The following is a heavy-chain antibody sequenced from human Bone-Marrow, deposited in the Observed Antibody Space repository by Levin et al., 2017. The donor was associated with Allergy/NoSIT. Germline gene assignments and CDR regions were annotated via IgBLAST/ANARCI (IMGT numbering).Heavy chain of an antibody. CDR3: TLLHYDTSAYYYEVDY. Sequence: PGGSLRLSCATSGISFVNAWMNWVRQAPGKGLEWVGRIRSKSDGGTTDHAAPVKGRFTISRDDSKNTVYLEMNSLKSDDTAVYYCTLLHYDTSAYYYEVDYWGQGTLVTVSS. D-gene: IGHD3-22*01. V-gene: IGHV3-15*01. CDR1: GISFVNAW. J-gene: IGHJ4*02. CDR2: IRSKSDGGTT.